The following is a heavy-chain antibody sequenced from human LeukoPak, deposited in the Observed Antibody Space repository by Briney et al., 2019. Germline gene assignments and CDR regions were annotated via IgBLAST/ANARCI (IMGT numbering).Heavy chain of an antibody. J-gene: IGHJ4*02. V-gene: IGHV4-4*09. Sequence: SETLSLTCTVSGGSISSYYWSWIRQPPGKGLEWIGYIYTSGSTNYNPSLKSRVTISVDTSKNQFSLKLSSVTAADTAVYYCARRIAAMQWVEDWGQGTLVNVSS. CDR1: GGSISSYY. D-gene: IGHD6-19*01. CDR2: IYTSGST. CDR3: ARRIAAMQWVED.